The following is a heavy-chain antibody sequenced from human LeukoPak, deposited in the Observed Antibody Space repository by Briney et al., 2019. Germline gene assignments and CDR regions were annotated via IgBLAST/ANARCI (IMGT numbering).Heavy chain of an antibody. V-gene: IGHV3-30-3*01. CDR1: GFTFSNYA. D-gene: IGHD3-10*01. CDR2: ISYDGSGK. Sequence: GGSLRLSCAASGFTFSNYAMHWIRQAPGKGLEWVAIISYDGSGKYYADSVKGRFTISRDNSKNTLFLQMNSLRTEDTAVYYCARESGRRNYKGYFDYWGQGTLVTVSS. J-gene: IGHJ4*02. CDR3: ARESGRRNYKGYFDY.